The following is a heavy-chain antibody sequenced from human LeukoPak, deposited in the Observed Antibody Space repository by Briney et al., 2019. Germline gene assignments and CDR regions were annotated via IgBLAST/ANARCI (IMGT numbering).Heavy chain of an antibody. Sequence: SETLSLTCTVSGASISSSSSSWGWVRQPPGKGPEWIGSIYYSGLTYDNPSLKSRVSISVDPSKNHFSLKVSSVTAADTAVYYCAGGTFDGHGGYHRGDYFDHWGQGTLGTGSP. J-gene: IGHJ4*01. CDR1: GASISSSSSS. V-gene: IGHV4-39*02. CDR3: AGGTFDGHGGYHRGDYFDH. CDR2: IYYSGLT. D-gene: IGHD1-26*01.